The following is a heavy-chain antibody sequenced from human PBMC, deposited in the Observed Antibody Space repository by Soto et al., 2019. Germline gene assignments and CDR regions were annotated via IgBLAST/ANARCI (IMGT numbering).Heavy chain of an antibody. CDR1: GFTFSSYA. D-gene: IGHD3-10*01. CDR3: ARVGLLWFGERDYGMDV. J-gene: IGHJ6*02. CDR2: ISYDGSNK. V-gene: IGHV3-30-3*01. Sequence: QVQLVESGGGVVQPGRSLRLSCAASGFTFSSYAMHWVRQAPGKGLEWVAVISYDGSNKYYADSVKGRFTISRDNSKNTLYLQMNSLRAEDMAVYYWARVGLLWFGERDYGMDVWGQGTTVTVSS.